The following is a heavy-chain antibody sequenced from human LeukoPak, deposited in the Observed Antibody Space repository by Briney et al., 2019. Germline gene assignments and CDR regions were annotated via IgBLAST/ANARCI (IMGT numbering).Heavy chain of an antibody. V-gene: IGHV4-39*01. CDR2: IYYSGST. CDR3: ARGKVGATHRLWFDP. D-gene: IGHD1-26*01. J-gene: IGHJ5*02. CDR1: GGSISSSSYY. Sequence: PSETLSLTCTVSGGSISSSSYYWGWIRQPPGKGLEWIGSIYYSGSTYYNPSLKSRVTISVDTSKNQFSLKLSSVTAADTAVYYCARGKVGATHRLWFDPWGQGTLVTVSS.